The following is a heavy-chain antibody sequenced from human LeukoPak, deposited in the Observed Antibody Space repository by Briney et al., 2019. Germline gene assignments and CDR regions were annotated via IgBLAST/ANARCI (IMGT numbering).Heavy chain of an antibody. Sequence: SETLSLTCTVSVYSISNGYYWGWVRQPPGKGLEWIGSIYHSGSTYYNPSLKSRVTISVDTSKNQFSLKLSSVTAADTAVYYCARHCGGGICSVADDAFDIWGQGTMVTVSS. J-gene: IGHJ3*02. CDR2: IYHSGST. CDR3: ARHCGGGICSVADDAFDI. V-gene: IGHV4-38-2*02. CDR1: VYSISNGYY. D-gene: IGHD2-15*01.